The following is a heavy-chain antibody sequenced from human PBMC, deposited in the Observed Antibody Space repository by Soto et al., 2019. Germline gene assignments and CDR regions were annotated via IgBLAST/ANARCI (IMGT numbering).Heavy chain of an antibody. D-gene: IGHD3-10*01. J-gene: IGHJ4*02. CDR2: ISSSSSYI. CDR1: GFTFSSYS. V-gene: IGHV3-21*01. Sequence: EVQLVESGGGLVQPGGSLRLSCAASGFTFSSYSMNWVRQAPGKGLEWVSSISSSSSYIYYADSVKGRFTISRDNAKNSLYLQMNSLRAEDTAVYYCARAVTVRGDVAPDYWGQGTLVTVSS. CDR3: ARAVTVRGDVAPDY.